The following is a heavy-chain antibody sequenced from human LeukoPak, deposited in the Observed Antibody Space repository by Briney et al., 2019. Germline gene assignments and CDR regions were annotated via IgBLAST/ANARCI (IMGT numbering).Heavy chain of an antibody. D-gene: IGHD2-2*01. CDR2: ISGTGGST. V-gene: IGHV3-23*01. Sequence: PGGSLRLSCTASGFTFNSYAMSWVRQAPGKGLELVSAISGTGGSTYYADSVKGRFTISRDNSKNTLYLQMNSLRTEDTAVYYCAKDVVVVPAAKGVSNWFDPWGQGTLVTVSS. CDR3: AKDVVVVPAAKGVSNWFDP. CDR1: GFTFNSYA. J-gene: IGHJ5*02.